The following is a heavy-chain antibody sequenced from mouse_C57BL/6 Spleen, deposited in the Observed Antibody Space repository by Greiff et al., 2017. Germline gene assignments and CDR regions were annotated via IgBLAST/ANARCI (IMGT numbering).Heavy chain of an antibody. Sequence: EVQRVESGGGLVKPGGSLKLSCAASGFTFSDYGMHWVRQAPEKGLEWVAYISSGSSTIYYADTVKGRFTISRDNAKTTLFLQMTRLRSEDTAMYYCARMVTTYYAMDYWGQGTSVTVSS. CDR2: ISSGSSTI. CDR1: GFTFSDYG. J-gene: IGHJ4*01. CDR3: ARMVTTYYAMDY. V-gene: IGHV5-17*01. D-gene: IGHD2-3*01.